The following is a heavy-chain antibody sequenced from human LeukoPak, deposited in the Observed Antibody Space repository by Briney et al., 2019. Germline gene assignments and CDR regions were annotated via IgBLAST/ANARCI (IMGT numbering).Heavy chain of an antibody. J-gene: IGHJ4*02. CDR2: ISNGGGST. CDR1: GFTFSNYA. CDR3: AKDRYCYDGTCSGDFDY. Sequence: PGGSLRLSCAASGFTFSNYAMSWVRQAPGKGLEWVSSISNGGGSTYYADFVKGRFTISRDNSKNTLYVQLDSLRAEDTAVYYCAKDRYCYDGTCSGDFDYWGRGTLVTVSS. V-gene: IGHV3-23*01. D-gene: IGHD2-15*01.